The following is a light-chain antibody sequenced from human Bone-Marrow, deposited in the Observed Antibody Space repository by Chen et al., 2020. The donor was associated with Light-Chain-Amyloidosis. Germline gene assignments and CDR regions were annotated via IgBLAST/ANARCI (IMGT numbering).Light chain of an antibody. J-gene: IGLJ3*02. CDR1: NIGSTS. V-gene: IGLV3-21*02. Sequence: SSLLTQPSSVSVAPGQTAPLAWGGNNIGSTSVHWYQQTPGQAPLLVVYDDSDRPSGIPERLSGSNSGNTATLTISRVEAGDEADYYCQVWDRSSDRPVFGGGTKLTVL. CDR2: DDS. CDR3: QVWDRSSDRPV.